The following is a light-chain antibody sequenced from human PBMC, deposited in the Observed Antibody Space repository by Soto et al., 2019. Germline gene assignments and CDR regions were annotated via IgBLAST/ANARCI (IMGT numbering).Light chain of an antibody. CDR1: QSLVYSDGNTY. CDR2: QVS. Sequence: LLTQTPLSSPVTLGQPASISCRSSQSLVYSDGNTYLSWLQQRPGQPPRLLIYQVSNRFSGVPDRFCGSGAGEDLTLKFSRVGAEDVLVYFLKHFSPFPRTVGQGTNIEI. V-gene: IGKV2-24*01. J-gene: IGKJ1*01. CDR3: KHFSPFPRT.